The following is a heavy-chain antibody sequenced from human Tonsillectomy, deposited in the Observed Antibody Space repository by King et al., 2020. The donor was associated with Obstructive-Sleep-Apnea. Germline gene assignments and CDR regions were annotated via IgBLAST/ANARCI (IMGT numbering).Heavy chain of an antibody. CDR3: AKHIGGVATNPSFGH. Sequence: VQLVESGAEVKKPGESLKISCEGSGYSFTSNWIVWVRQMPGEGLEWMGIIDPGDSGIRYSPSFQGQVTISADKSISTAYLQWSSLQASDTAIYYCAKHIGGVATNPSFGHWGQGTLVTVSS. V-gene: IGHV5-51*01. CDR2: IDPGDSGI. CDR1: GYSFTSNW. D-gene: IGHD5-12*01. J-gene: IGHJ4*02.